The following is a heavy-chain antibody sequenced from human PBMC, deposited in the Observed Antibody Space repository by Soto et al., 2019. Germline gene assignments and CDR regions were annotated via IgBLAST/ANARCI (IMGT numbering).Heavy chain of an antibody. CDR1: GYTFTSYD. Sequence: QVQLVQSGAEVKQPGASVKVSCKASGYTFTSYDINWVRQATGQGLEWMGWMNPNSGNTGYAQKFQGRVTMTRNTYISTAYMELSSLRSDDTALYYCARGPLYSSGWYYDYWGQGTLVTVSS. CDR2: MNPNSGNT. J-gene: IGHJ4*02. D-gene: IGHD6-19*01. CDR3: ARGPLYSSGWYYDY. V-gene: IGHV1-8*01.